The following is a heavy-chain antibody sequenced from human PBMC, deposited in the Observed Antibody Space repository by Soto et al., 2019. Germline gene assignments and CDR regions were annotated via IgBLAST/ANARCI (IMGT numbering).Heavy chain of an antibody. CDR2: INPGDSDT. J-gene: IGHJ6*02. CDR3: APSYGDSYYYYSGMDV. V-gene: IGHV5-51*01. Sequence: LGESLKISCEGSGFSFSKYKIGWVRQMPGKGLEWMGIINPGDSDTRYSPSFQGQVTISADKSISTAYLQWSTPKASDTATYYCAPSYGDSYYYYSGMDVWGQGTTVTVSS. CDR1: GFSFSKYK. D-gene: IGHD4-17*01.